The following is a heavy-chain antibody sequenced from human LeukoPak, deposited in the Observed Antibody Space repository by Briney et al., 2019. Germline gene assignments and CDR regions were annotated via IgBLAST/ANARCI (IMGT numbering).Heavy chain of an antibody. D-gene: IGHD1-26*01. Sequence: GGSLRLSCAASGFTFSSSWMHWVRQAPGKGLEWVSYISSSSSTIYYADSVKGRFTISRDNAKNSLYLQMNSLRAEDTAVYYCARGGSYFFDYWGQGTLVTVSS. CDR3: ARGGSYFFDY. V-gene: IGHV3-48*01. J-gene: IGHJ4*02. CDR1: GFTFSSSW. CDR2: ISSSSSTI.